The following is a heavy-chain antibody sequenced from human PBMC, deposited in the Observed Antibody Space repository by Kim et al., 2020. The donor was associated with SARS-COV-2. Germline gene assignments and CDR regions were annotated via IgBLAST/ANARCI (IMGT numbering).Heavy chain of an antibody. CDR1: GGSFSGYY. V-gene: IGHV4-34*01. J-gene: IGHJ5*02. D-gene: IGHD6-19*01. Sequence: SETLSLTCAVYGGSFSGYYWSWIRQPPGKGLEWIGEINHSGSTNYHPSLKSRVTISVDTSKNQFSLKLSSVTAADTAVYYCARRGIIAVAGTRAGWFDPWGKGTLVTVS. CDR3: ARRGIIAVAGTRAGWFDP. CDR2: INHSGST.